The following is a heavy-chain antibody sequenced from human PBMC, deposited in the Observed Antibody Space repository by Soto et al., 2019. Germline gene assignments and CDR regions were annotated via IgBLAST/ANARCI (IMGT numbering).Heavy chain of an antibody. Sequence: GGSLRLSCAASGFTFSNAWMSWVRQAPGKGLEWVGRIKSKTDGGTTDYAAPVKGRFTISRDDSKNTLYLQMNSLKTEDTAVYYCTTVAIFGVATSDYWGQGTLVTVFS. CDR2: IKSKTDGGTT. D-gene: IGHD3-3*01. J-gene: IGHJ4*02. CDR3: TTVAIFGVATSDY. V-gene: IGHV3-15*01. CDR1: GFTFSNAW.